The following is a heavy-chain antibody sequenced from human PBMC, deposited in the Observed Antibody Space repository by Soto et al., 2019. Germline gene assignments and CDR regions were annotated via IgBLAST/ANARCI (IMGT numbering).Heavy chain of an antibody. CDR3: AKGVGGWYRTYDY. V-gene: IGHV3-30*18. CDR1: GFTFSSYG. J-gene: IGHJ4*02. CDR2: ISYDGSNK. Sequence: QVQLVESGGGVVQPGRSLRLSCAASGFTFSSYGMHWVRQAPGKGLEWVAVISYDGSNKYYADSVKGRFTISRDNSKNTLYLQMNSLRAEDTAVYYCAKGVGGWYRTYDYWGQGTLVTVSS. D-gene: IGHD6-19*01.